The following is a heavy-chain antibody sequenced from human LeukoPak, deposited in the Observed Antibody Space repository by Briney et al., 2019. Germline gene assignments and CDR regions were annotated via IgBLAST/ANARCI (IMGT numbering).Heavy chain of an antibody. CDR1: GFTFDDYG. CDR3: AEDAQTGSYHDYYYMDV. V-gene: IGHV3-20*04. D-gene: IGHD3-10*01. CDR2: INWNGSGA. J-gene: IGHJ6*03. Sequence: GGSLRLSCAASGFTFDDYGMSWVRQVPGKGLEWVSGINWNGSGAGYADSVKGRFTISRDNAKNSLYLQMNSLRAEDTALYYCAEDAQTGSYHDYYYMDVWGKGTTVTISS.